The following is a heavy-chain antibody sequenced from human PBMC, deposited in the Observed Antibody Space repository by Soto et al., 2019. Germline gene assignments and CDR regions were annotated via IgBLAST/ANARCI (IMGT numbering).Heavy chain of an antibody. CDR2: LNPRDGAT. Sequence: ASVKVSCKASGNTFTTYYVYWVRQAPGQGLEWMGVLNPRDGATSYAQKFQGRVTMTRDTSTSTVYMEMSSLRSEDTAMYYCTRRGYCSGGSCPLGFDYWGQGALVTVSS. CDR1: GNTFTTYY. CDR3: TRRGYCSGGSCPLGFDY. D-gene: IGHD2-15*01. V-gene: IGHV1-46*03. J-gene: IGHJ4*02.